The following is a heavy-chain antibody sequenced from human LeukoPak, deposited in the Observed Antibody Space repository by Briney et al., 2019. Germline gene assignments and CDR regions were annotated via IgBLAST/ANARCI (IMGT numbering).Heavy chain of an antibody. CDR1: GFTFTSSA. CDR2: IVVGSGNT. J-gene: IGHJ4*02. V-gene: IGHV1-58*01. Sequence: TSVKVSCKASGFTFTSSAVQWVRQARGQRLEWIGWIVVGSGNTNYAQKFQERVTITRDMSTSTAYMELSSLRSEDTAVYYCAADGSDYCSRTSCRPTAVAGWGQGTLVTVSS. CDR3: AADGSDYCSRTSCRPTAVAG. D-gene: IGHD2-2*01.